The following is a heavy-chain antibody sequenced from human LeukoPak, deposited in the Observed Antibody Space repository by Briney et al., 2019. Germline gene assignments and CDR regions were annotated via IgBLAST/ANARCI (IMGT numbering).Heavy chain of an antibody. D-gene: IGHD6-13*01. CDR1: GGSISSYY. J-gene: IGHJ4*02. CDR2: IYYSGST. CDR3: ARAWGQQLPFDY. V-gene: IGHV4-59*01. Sequence: SETLSLTCTVSGGSISSYYWSWIRQPPGKGLEWIGYIYYSGSTNYNPSLKSRVTISVDTSKNQFSLKLSSVTAADTAVYYCARAWGQQLPFDYWAREPWSPSPQ.